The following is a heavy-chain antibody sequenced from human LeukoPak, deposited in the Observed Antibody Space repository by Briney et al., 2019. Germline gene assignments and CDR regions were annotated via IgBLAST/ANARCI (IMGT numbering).Heavy chain of an antibody. J-gene: IGHJ4*02. CDR1: GYTLTELS. D-gene: IGHD3-9*01. CDR3: ATGGHRGEPSSYYDILAGYYNDGGDFDY. CDR2: LDPEDGET. Sequence: ASVKVSCKVSGYTLTELSMHWVRQAPGKGLEWMGGLDPEDGETIYAQKFQGRVTMTEDTSTDTAYMELSSLRSEDTAVYYCATGGHRGEPSSYYDILAGYYNDGGDFDYWGQGTLVTVSS. V-gene: IGHV1-24*01.